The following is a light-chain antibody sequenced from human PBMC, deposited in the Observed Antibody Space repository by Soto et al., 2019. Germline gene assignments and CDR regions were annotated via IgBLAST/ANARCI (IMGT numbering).Light chain of an antibody. CDR1: QSISTW. J-gene: IGKJ5*01. V-gene: IGKV1-5*01. Sequence: DTRMTQSPSTLSSSIGDIFTITCRASQSISTWLAWYQQKPGKAPKLLIYAASTLENGVPTRFSGTGSETEFTLTVSSLQPDDSATYYCQQYNDYITFDQGTRLEIK. CDR3: QQYNDYIT. CDR2: AAS.